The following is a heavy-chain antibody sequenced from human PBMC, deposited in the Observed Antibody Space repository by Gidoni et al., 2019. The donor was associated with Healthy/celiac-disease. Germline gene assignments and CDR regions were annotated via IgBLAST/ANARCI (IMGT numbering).Heavy chain of an antibody. CDR3: AREGIVGANRREYYFDY. J-gene: IGHJ4*02. V-gene: IGHV4-34*01. CDR2: INHSGST. D-gene: IGHD1-26*01. Sequence: QVQLQQWGAGLLKPSETLSLTCAVYGGSFSGYYWSWIRQPPGKGLEWIGEINHSGSTNYNPSLKSRVTISVDTSKNQFSLKLSSVTAADTAVYYCAREGIVGANRREYYFDYWGQGTLVTVSS. CDR1: GGSFSGYY.